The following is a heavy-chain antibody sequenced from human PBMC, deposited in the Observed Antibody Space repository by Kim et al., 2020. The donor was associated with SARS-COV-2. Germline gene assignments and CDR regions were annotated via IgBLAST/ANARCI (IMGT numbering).Heavy chain of an antibody. Sequence: GESLKISCKGSGYSFTSYWISWVRQMPGKGLEWMGRIDPSDSYTNYSPSFQGHVTISADKSISTAYLQWSSLKASDTAMYYCASTRLRRYCSGGSCYSGDYYYYGMDVWGQGTTGTVSS. CDR2: IDPSDSYT. V-gene: IGHV5-10-1*01. D-gene: IGHD2-15*01. J-gene: IGHJ6*02. CDR1: GYSFTSYW. CDR3: ASTRLRRYCSGGSCYSGDYYYYGMDV.